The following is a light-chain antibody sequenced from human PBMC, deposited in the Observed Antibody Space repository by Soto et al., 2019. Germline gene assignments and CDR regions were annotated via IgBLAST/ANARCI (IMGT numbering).Light chain of an antibody. CDR1: QSIGTL. Sequence: DIQMTQSPSTLSASVGDRVTITCRASQSIGTLLAWHQQEPGKDPILLIYKASSLESGVPSRFNGSGSGTEFTLTISTLQPDDRATYYCQQYKRSPCTFGQGTKLELK. V-gene: IGKV1-5*03. CDR3: QQYKRSPCT. J-gene: IGKJ2*02. CDR2: KAS.